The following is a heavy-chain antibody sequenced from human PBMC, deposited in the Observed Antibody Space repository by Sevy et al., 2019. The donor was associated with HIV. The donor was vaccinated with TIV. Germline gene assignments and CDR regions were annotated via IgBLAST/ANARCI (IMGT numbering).Heavy chain of an antibody. Sequence: ASVKVSCKASGYTFTSYGISWVRQAPGQGLEWMGWISAYNGNTNYAQKLQDRVTMTTDTSTSTAYMELRSLRSDDTAVYYCARELVVVVAAGTNYGMDVWGQGTTVTVSS. J-gene: IGHJ6*02. V-gene: IGHV1-18*01. D-gene: IGHD2-15*01. CDR2: ISAYNGNT. CDR1: GYTFTSYG. CDR3: ARELVVVVAAGTNYGMDV.